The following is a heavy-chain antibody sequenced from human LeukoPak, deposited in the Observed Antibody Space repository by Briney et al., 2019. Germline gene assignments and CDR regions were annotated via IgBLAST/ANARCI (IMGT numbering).Heavy chain of an antibody. J-gene: IGHJ4*02. Sequence: PGGSLRLSCAASGFTFSTYAMTWVRQAPGKGLEWVSAVSRNGDSTYYADSVKGRFTISRDNSKNTLYLQMNSLRAEDTALYYCAREAGYDTGGYPRDYWGQGTLVTVSS. CDR1: GFTFSTYA. V-gene: IGHV3-23*01. CDR3: AREAGYDTGGYPRDY. D-gene: IGHD2-8*02. CDR2: VSRNGDST.